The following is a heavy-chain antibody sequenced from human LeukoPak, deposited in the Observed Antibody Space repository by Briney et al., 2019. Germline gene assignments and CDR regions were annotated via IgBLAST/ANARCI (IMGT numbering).Heavy chain of an antibody. CDR2: TYHSGST. Sequence: SETLSLTCAVSGGSICSSNWWDWVRHPPGEGLEWIGETYHSGSTYYNPSLTSQVTISVDTSKNQFSLKLSSVTAADTAVYYCARHPFMITFGGVIGYFDYWGQGTLVTVSS. J-gene: IGHJ4*02. V-gene: IGHV4-4*02. CDR1: GGSICSSNW. CDR3: ARHPFMITFGGVIGYFDY. D-gene: IGHD3-16*01.